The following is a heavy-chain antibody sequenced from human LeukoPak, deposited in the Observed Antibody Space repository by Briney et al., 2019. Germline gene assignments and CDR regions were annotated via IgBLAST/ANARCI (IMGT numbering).Heavy chain of an antibody. V-gene: IGHV4-39*07. CDR3: ARASDYIFDP. Sequence: SVILSLTPTVDGDSIRRGRYFGVWGRQTPGKGLEWIGSIYYSGSTYYNPSLKSRVTISVDTSKNQFSLKLSSVTAADTAVYYCARASDYIFDPWGQGTLVTVSS. CDR2: IYYSGST. D-gene: IGHD4-11*01. J-gene: IGHJ5*02. CDR1: GDSIRRGRYF.